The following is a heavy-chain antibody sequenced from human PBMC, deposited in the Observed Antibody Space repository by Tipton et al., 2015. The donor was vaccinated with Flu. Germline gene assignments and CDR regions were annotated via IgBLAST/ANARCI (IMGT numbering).Heavy chain of an antibody. CDR2: IRSKTYGGTI. CDR1: GFSVSSNY. V-gene: IGHV3-49*04. J-gene: IGHJ4*02. D-gene: IGHD2-2*01. CDR3: HVYQSLY. Sequence: QLVQSGGGLIQRGGSLRLSCGVSGFSVSSNYMTWVRQAPGKGLEWVGFIRSKTYGGTIEYAASVRGRFTISRDDSKNIGYLEMNSLKTEDTALYYCHVYQSLYWGQGTLVTVSS.